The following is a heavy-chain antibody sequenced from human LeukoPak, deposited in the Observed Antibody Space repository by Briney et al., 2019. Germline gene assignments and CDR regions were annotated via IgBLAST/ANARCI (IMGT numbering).Heavy chain of an antibody. V-gene: IGHV1-69*04. CDR3: ARDQTTVTSRSGYYYGMVV. Sequence: ASVTVSYTPSGCTFSSYAITWVRQAPGQGLELMGRIIPILGIANYAQRFQGRVTITADQSTSIAYMELSRLRSEDTAVYYCARDQTTVTSRSGYYYGMVVGGEGTAVSVSS. D-gene: IGHD4-17*01. CDR1: GCTFSSYA. CDR2: IIPILGIA. J-gene: IGHJ6*04.